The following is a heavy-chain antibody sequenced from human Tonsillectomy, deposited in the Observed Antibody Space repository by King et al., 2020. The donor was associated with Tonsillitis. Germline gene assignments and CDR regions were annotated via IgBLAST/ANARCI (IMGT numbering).Heavy chain of an antibody. CDR3: ARAYWGLDYFDY. Sequence: VQLVQSGGGVVQPGRSLRLSCGASGFTFSAYGMHWVRQAPGKGLEWVAAIYFDGRKKNYADSVKGRFTIPRDNSKNTLYLQINSLRAEDTAVYYCARAYWGLDYFDYWGQGNMVTVSS. CDR2: IYFDGRKK. CDR1: GFTFSAYG. D-gene: IGHD7-27*01. V-gene: IGHV3-30*03. J-gene: IGHJ4*02.